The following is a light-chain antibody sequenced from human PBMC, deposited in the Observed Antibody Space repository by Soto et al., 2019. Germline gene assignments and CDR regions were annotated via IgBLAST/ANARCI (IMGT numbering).Light chain of an antibody. J-gene: IGKJ2*01. CDR1: QGISND. CDR2: VAS. CDR3: LQHNSYPYT. Sequence: DIQMTQSPSSLSASVGDRVTITCRASQGISNDLGWYQQKPGKAPKRLIYVASRVQSGVPSRFSGNGSGTEFTLTISSLQPEDFATYYCLQHNSYPYTFGLGTKLEIK. V-gene: IGKV1-17*01.